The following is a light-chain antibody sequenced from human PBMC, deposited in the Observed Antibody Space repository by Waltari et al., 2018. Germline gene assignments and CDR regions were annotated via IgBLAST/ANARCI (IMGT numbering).Light chain of an antibody. CDR3: QQYGSSPWT. V-gene: IGKV3-20*01. CDR1: QSVSSSY. CDR2: GAS. Sequence: EIVLTQYPGTLSLSPGERATLSCRASQSVSSSYLAWYQQKPGQAPRVLIHGASNRATGIPDRFSGSGSGTDFTLTISRLEPDDFAVYYCQQYGSSPWTFGQGTKVEIK. J-gene: IGKJ1*01.